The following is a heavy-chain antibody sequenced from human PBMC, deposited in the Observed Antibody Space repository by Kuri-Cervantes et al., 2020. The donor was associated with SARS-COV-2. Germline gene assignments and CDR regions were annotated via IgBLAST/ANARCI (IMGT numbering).Heavy chain of an antibody. Sequence: GESLKISCAASGFTFNTYSMDWVRLAPGKGLEWLAYISKGSDTIYYADSVKGRFTISRDNAKNSLYLQMNSLRAEDTAVYYCARDVWDWGQGTLVTVSS. CDR2: ISKGSDTI. J-gene: IGHJ4*02. CDR1: GFTFNTYS. CDR3: ARDVWD. D-gene: IGHD3-16*01. V-gene: IGHV3-48*04.